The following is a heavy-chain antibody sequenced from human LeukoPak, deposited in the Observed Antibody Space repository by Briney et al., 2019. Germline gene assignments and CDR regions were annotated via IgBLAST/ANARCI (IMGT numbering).Heavy chain of an antibody. V-gene: IGHV1-8*01. CDR1: GYTFTSYD. D-gene: IGHD6-13*01. CDR2: MNPNSGNT. J-gene: IGHJ6*03. Sequence: ASVKVSCKASGYTFTSYDINWVRQATGQGLEWMGWMNPNSGNTGYAQKFQGRVTMTRNTSISTAYMELSSLRSEDTAVYYCARAGYSSSLRNYYYYMDVWGKGTTVTVSS. CDR3: ARAGYSSSLRNYYYYMDV.